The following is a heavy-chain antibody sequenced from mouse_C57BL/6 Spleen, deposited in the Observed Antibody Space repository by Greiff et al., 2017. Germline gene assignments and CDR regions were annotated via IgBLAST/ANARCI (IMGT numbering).Heavy chain of an antibody. J-gene: IGHJ4*01. CDR1: GYAFSSSW. D-gene: IGHD3-3*01. V-gene: IGHV1-82*01. CDR2: IDPGDGDT. Sequence: VQLQESGPELVKPGASVKISCKASGYAFSSSWMNWVKQRPGKGLEWIGRIDPGDGDTNYNGKFKGKATLTADKSSSTAYMQLSSLTSEDSAVYYCATQRAGAIDYWGQGTSVTVSA. CDR3: ATQRAGAIDY.